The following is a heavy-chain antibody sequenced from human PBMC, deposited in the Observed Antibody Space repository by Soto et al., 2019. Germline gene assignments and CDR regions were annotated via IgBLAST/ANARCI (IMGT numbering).Heavy chain of an antibody. CDR2: ISYDGSNK. Sequence: GGSLRLSCPASGFTFSSYAMHWVRQAPGKGLEWVAVISYDGSNKYYADSVKGRFTISRDNSKNTLYLQMNSLRAEDTAVYYCARAGTSSSWYGVSRTNYYYYYGMDVWGQGTTVTVSS. CDR3: ARAGTSSSWYGVSRTNYYYYYGMDV. J-gene: IGHJ6*02. V-gene: IGHV3-30-3*01. CDR1: GFTFSSYA. D-gene: IGHD6-13*01.